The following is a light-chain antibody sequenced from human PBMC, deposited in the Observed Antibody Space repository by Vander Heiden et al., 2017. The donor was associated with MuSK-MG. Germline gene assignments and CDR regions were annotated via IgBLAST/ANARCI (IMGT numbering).Light chain of an antibody. Sequence: EIVMTQSPATLSVSPGERATLSCRASQTVKNNLAWYQQKPGQTPRLLIYGASTRATGIPAGFSGSGSGTEFTLTISSLQSEDFAVYYCQQEDNWPWTFGQGTKVEIK. CDR1: QTVKNN. CDR2: GAS. J-gene: IGKJ1*01. CDR3: QQEDNWPWT. V-gene: IGKV3-15*01.